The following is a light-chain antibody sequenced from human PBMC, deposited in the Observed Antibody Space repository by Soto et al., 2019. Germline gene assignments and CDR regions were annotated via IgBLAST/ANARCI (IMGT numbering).Light chain of an antibody. Sequence: QSALTQPPSVSGAPGQRVTISCTGSSSNIGAGYDVQWYQQLPGTAPKLLIYGNSNRPSGVPDRFSGSQSGTSASLAITGLQAEDEADYYCQSYDNSLSGYVFGTGTKVTVL. J-gene: IGLJ1*01. CDR3: QSYDNSLSGYV. CDR2: GNS. V-gene: IGLV1-40*01. CDR1: SSNIGAGYD.